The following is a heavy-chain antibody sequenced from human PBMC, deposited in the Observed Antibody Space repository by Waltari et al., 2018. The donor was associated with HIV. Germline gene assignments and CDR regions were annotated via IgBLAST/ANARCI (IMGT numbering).Heavy chain of an antibody. CDR1: GYTFTRYG. CDR3: ARDRRDSGSSGDFDY. V-gene: IGHV1-18*01. D-gene: IGHD1-26*01. Sequence: QVQLVQSGAEVKKPGASVKVSCKASGYTFTRYGISWLRQAAGQGLEWMGWISAYNGNTNYAQKLQGRVTMTTDTSTSTAYMELRSLRSDDTAVYYCARDRRDSGSSGDFDYWGQGTLVTVSS. J-gene: IGHJ4*02. CDR2: ISAYNGNT.